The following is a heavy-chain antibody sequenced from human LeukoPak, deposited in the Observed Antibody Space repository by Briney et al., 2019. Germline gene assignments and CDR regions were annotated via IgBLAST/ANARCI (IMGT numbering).Heavy chain of an antibody. Sequence: TGGSLRLSCAASGFTFSSYAMTWVRQAPGKGLEWVSAISGSGGSTYYADSVKGRFTISRDKSKNTLYLQMNSLRAEDTAVYYCAKDLISGWYGAFDIWGQGTMVTVSS. CDR2: ISGSGGST. CDR3: AKDLISGWYGAFDI. D-gene: IGHD6-19*01. V-gene: IGHV3-23*01. CDR1: GFTFSSYA. J-gene: IGHJ3*02.